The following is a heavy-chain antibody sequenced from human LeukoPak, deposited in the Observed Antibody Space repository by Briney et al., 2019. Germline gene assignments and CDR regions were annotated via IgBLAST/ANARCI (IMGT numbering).Heavy chain of an antibody. CDR3: ARDQLYCSSTSCYPTFSDY. CDR2: INPNSGGT. Sequence: ASVKVSCKASGYTFTGYYMHWVRQAPGQGLEWMGWINPNSGGTNYAQKFQGRVTMTRDTSTSTVYMELSSLRSEDTAVYYCARDQLYCSSTSCYPTFSDYWGQGTLVTVSS. V-gene: IGHV1-2*02. J-gene: IGHJ4*02. CDR1: GYTFTGYY. D-gene: IGHD2-2*01.